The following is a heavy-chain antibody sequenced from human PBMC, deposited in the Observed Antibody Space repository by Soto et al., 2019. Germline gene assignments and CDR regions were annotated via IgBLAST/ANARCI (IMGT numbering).Heavy chain of an antibody. V-gene: IGHV4-31*03. CDR2: IFYSGST. CDR1: GGSISSGGYY. Sequence: QVQLQESGPGLVKPSQTLSLTCTVSGGSISSGGYYWSWIRQHPGKGLEWIGYIFYSGSTYYNPSGMNGVAISVDTSKNHFSLKLSSVTAADTAVYFCARAPGAYFDYWGQGTLVTVSS. CDR3: ARAPGAYFDY. J-gene: IGHJ4*02.